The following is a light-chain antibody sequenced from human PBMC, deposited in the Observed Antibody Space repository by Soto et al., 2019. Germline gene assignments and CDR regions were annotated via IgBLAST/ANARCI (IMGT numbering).Light chain of an antibody. CDR1: SSDVGGYDY. Sequence: QSALTQPASVSGSPGQSITISCTGTSSDVGGYDYVSWYQQHPGKAPKVMIYDVINRPSGVSDRFSGSKSGNTASLTISGLQTEDEADYYCSSYTTSSPRVFGGGTKLTVL. CDR2: DVI. J-gene: IGLJ2*01. V-gene: IGLV2-14*01. CDR3: SSYTTSSPRV.